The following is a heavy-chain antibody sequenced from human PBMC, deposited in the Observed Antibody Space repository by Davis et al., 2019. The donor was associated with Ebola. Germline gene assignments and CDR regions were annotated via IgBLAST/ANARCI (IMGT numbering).Heavy chain of an antibody. J-gene: IGHJ4*02. V-gene: IGHV6-1*01. CDR2: TYYSSKWFN. CDR1: GDSVSSGG. D-gene: IGHD5-12*01. CDR3: AKGWLRSGIRY. Sequence: HSQTLSLTCAISGDSVSSGGWNWIRQSPSRGLEWLGRTYYSSKWFNHYAVSVKSRITIKADTSKNQLSLQLNSVTPEDAAVYYCAKGWLRSGIRYWGQGTLVTVSS.